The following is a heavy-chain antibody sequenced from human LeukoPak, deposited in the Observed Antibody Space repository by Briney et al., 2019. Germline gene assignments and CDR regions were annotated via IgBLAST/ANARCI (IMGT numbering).Heavy chain of an antibody. CDR1: GGSISDSF. CDR3: ARLPIRHRKDGSSSWDGYYYYYYGMDV. V-gene: IGHV4-59*08. CDR2: IYYSGST. J-gene: IGHJ6*02. Sequence: SETLSLTCTVSGGSISDSFWSWIRQPPGRGLEYIGYIYYSGSTNYNPSLKSRVTISVDTSKNQFSLKLSSVTAADTAVYYCARLPIRHRKDGSSSWDGYYYYYYGMDVWGQGTTVTVSS. D-gene: IGHD6-13*01.